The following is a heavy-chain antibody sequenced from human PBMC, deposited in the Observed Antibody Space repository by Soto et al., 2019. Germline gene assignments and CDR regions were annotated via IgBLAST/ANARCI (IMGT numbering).Heavy chain of an antibody. D-gene: IGHD3-9*01. CDR1: GFTFSSYA. CDR2: ISYDGSNK. J-gene: IGHJ4*02. CDR3: ARASLDFDWLLPFDY. V-gene: IGHV3-30-3*01. Sequence: GGSLRLSCAASGFTFSSYAMHWVRQAPGKGLEWVAVISYDGSNKYYADSVKGRFTISRDNSKNTLYLQMNSLRAEDTAVYYCARASLDFDWLLPFDYWGQGTLVTVSS.